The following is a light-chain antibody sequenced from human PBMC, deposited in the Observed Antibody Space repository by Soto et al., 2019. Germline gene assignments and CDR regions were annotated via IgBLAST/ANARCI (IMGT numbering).Light chain of an antibody. V-gene: IGLV2-14*01. Sequence: QSVLTQPASVSGSPGQSITISCTGTSSDVGGYNYVSWYQQHPGKAPKVMIYEVSYRPSGVSNRFSGSKSGNTASLTISGLQAEDEAEYYCSSFTSSSTWVFGGGTKLTVL. J-gene: IGLJ3*02. CDR3: SSFTSSSTWV. CDR2: EVS. CDR1: SSDVGGYNY.